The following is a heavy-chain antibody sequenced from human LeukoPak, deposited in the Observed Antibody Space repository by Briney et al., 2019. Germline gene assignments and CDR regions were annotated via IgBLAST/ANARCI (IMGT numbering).Heavy chain of an antibody. V-gene: IGHV1-2*02. Sequence: ASVKVSCKASGYTFTGYYMHWVRQAPGQGLEWMGWINPNSGGTNYAQKLQGRVTITRNTSISTAYMELSSLRSEDTAVYYCARGRNVLLWFGELPDAFDIWGQGTMVTVSS. D-gene: IGHD3-10*01. J-gene: IGHJ3*02. CDR2: INPNSGGT. CDR1: GYTFTGYY. CDR3: ARGRNVLLWFGELPDAFDI.